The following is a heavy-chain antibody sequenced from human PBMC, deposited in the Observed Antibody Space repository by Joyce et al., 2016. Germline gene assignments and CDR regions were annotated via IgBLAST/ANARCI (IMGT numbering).Heavy chain of an antibody. CDR3: ARVVDPAKSFDY. J-gene: IGHJ4*02. CDR2: INPNTGGT. Sequence: QVQLVQSGAEVKRPGASVKVSCKASGYTFTGYYMHWVRQAPRQGLELMGRINPNTGGTDLAQKFQGRVTMTTDTTISTAYMELSSVNSDDTAVYFCARVVDPAKSFDYWGQGTLVTVSS. D-gene: IGHD5-18*01. CDR1: GYTFTGYY. V-gene: IGHV1-2*06.